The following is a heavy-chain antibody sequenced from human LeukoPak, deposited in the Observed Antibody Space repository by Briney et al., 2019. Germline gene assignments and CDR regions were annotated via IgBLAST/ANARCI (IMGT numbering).Heavy chain of an antibody. CDR3: ARGNSGSYSWIDY. D-gene: IGHD1-26*01. V-gene: IGHV3-53*01. CDR2: IYSGGGT. J-gene: IGHJ4*02. Sequence: GGSPRLSCAASGFTINNHYMSWVRQAPGKGLEWVSLIYSGGGTYYADSVKGRFTISRDDSENTLYLQMNSLRAEDTAVYYCARGNSGSYSWIDYWGQGTLVTVSS. CDR1: GFTINNHY.